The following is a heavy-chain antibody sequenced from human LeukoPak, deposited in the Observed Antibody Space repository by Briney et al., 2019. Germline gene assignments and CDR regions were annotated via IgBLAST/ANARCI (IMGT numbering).Heavy chain of an antibody. Sequence: GGSLRLSCAGSGFIFSDFYMNCVRQAPGKGLEWLAYITPSGSYTAYGDSVKGRFVVSRDNTKDSVYLQMNSLRAEDTAMYFCASDQVSGVFDYWGQGARVTVS. CDR3: ASDQVSGVFDY. D-gene: IGHD5/OR15-5a*01. CDR2: ITPSGSYT. V-gene: IGHV3-11*05. CDR1: GFIFSDFY. J-gene: IGHJ4*02.